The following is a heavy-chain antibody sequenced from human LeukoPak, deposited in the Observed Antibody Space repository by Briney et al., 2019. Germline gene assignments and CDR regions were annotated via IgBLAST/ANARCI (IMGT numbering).Heavy chain of an antibody. J-gene: IGHJ4*02. Sequence: GGSLRLSCAASGFTFSSYSMNWVRQAPGKGLEWVSYISSSSSTIYYADSVKGRFTISRDNAKNSLYLQMNSLRAEDTALYHCARESVYLGATMDYWGQGTLVTVSS. CDR3: ARESVYLGATMDY. CDR2: ISSSSSTI. CDR1: GFTFSSYS. D-gene: IGHD1-26*01. V-gene: IGHV3-48*01.